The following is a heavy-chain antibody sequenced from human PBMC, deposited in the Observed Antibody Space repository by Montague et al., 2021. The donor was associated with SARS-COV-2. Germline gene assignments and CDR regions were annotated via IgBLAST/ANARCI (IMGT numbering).Heavy chain of an antibody. CDR1: GGSITNRTYY. CDR3: ARQWGVAEAGH. J-gene: IGHJ4*02. V-gene: IGHV4-39*01. Sequence: SETLSLTCTVSGGSITNRTYYWGCIRQSPGKGLEWIGAINYSGTTYYNPSLKSRVTISLDTAKNQISLKMTSVTAADTAVYYCARQWGVAEAGHWGRGTLVIVSS. D-gene: IGHD6-13*01. CDR2: INYSGTT.